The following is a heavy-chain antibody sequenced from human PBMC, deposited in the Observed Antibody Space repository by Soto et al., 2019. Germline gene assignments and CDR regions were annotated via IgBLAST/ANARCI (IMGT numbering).Heavy chain of an antibody. CDR3: AKDHGLVRDYYYYGMDV. V-gene: IGHV3-30*18. D-gene: IGHD6-19*01. CDR2: ISYDGSNK. J-gene: IGHJ6*02. CDR1: GFTFSSYG. Sequence: HPGGSLRLSCAASGFTFSSYGMHWVRQAPGKGLEWVAVISYDGSNKYYADSVKGRFTISRDNSKNTLYLQMNSLRAEDTAVYYCAKDHGLVRDYYYYGMDVWGQGTTVTVSS.